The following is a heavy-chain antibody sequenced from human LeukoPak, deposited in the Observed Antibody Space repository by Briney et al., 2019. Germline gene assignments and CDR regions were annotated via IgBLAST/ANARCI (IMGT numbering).Heavy chain of an antibody. CDR3: ARGRASSSWYYFDY. J-gene: IGHJ4*02. D-gene: IGHD6-13*01. Sequence: GGSVKDSCKASGYTFTSYGISWVRPAPGQGLEGMGWISDYNGNTNYAQKLQGRVIMTTETSTSTAYMELMSLRSDDTAVYYCARGRASSSWYYFDYWGQGTLVTVSS. V-gene: IGHV1-18*01. CDR2: ISDYNGNT. CDR1: GYTFTSYG.